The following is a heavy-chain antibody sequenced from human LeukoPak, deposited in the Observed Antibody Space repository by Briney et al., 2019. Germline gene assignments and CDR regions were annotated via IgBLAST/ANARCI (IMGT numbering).Heavy chain of an antibody. CDR2: IRGSGGST. CDR3: AKVSSSWYFDAFDM. CDR1: GFTFNSYA. Sequence: PGGSLRLSCVGSGFTFNSYAMSWVRQAPGNGLEWVSGIRGSGGSTYYADSVKGRFTISRDNSKNTLYLQMNSLRAEDTAVYYCAKVSSSWYFDAFDMWGQGTMVTVSS. V-gene: IGHV3-23*01. J-gene: IGHJ3*02. D-gene: IGHD6-13*01.